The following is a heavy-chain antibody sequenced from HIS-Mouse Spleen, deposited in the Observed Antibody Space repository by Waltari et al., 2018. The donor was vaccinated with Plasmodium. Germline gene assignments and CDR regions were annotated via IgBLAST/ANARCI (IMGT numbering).Heavy chain of an antibody. D-gene: IGHD6-13*01. CDR3: ASSWYWYFDL. CDR2: IKQDGSEK. J-gene: IGHJ2*01. CDR1: GLTFRSYW. V-gene: IGHV3-7*01. Sequence: EVQLVASGGGLVQPGGSLRLSCAASGLTFRSYWMRWVRQVPGKGLEWVANIKQDGSEKYYVDSVKGRFTISRDNAKNSLYLQMNSLRAEDTAVYYCASSWYWYFDLWGRGTLVTVSS.